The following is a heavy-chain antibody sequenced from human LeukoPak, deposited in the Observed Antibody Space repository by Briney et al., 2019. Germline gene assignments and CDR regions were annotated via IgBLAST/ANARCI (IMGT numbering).Heavy chain of an antibody. CDR1: GLTFSSYG. D-gene: IGHD6-25*01. J-gene: IGHJ4*02. CDR2: IRYDGSNK. CDR3: AKDDSAAVGSTFDY. Sequence: GGSLRLSCAASGLTFSSYGMHWVRQAPGKGLEWVAFIRYDGSNKYYADSVKGRFTISRDNSKNTLYLQMNSLRAEDTAVYYCAKDDSAAVGSTFDYWGQGTLVTVSS. V-gene: IGHV3-30*02.